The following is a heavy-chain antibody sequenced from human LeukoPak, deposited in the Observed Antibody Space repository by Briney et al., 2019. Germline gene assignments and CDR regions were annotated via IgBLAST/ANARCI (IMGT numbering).Heavy chain of an antibody. V-gene: IGHV1-69*04. J-gene: IGHJ4*02. CDR1: GGTFSSYA. D-gene: IGHD3-22*01. CDR3: AKWGNYYDSSGYYPDC. Sequence: SVKVSCKASGGTFSSYAISWVRQAPGQGLEWMGRIIPILGIANYAQKFQGRVTITADKSTSTAYVELSSLRSEGTAVYYCAKWGNYYDSSGYYPDCWVQRTMVTVSS. CDR2: IIPILGIA.